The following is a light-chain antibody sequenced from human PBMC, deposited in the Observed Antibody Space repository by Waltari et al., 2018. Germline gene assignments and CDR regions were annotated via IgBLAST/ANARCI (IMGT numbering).Light chain of an antibody. J-gene: IGKJ5*01. CDR1: QSVGSSD. CDR3: QHYGISFPVT. CDR2: ATS. Sequence: EIVLAQATDTLSLSPGETATLPCRASQSVGSSDLIWYQQNPGQAPRLLIFATSYRATGIPDRFSGSGSGTDFTLTISRLEPEDVAIYYCQHYGISFPVTFGQGTRLEIK. V-gene: IGKV3-20*01.